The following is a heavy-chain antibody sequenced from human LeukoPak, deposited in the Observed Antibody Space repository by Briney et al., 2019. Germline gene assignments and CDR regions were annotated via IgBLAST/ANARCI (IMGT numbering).Heavy chain of an antibody. Sequence: ASVKVSCKVSEYTLTGLSVHWVRLAPGKGLEWMGGFDPEDVDTIYAQKFEGRVTMTEDTSTDTAYLELSSLRSEDTAVYYCARGGSLDYWGQGTLVTVSS. CDR2: FDPEDVDT. CDR3: ARGGSLDY. D-gene: IGHD6-13*01. CDR1: EYTLTGLS. J-gene: IGHJ4*02. V-gene: IGHV1-24*01.